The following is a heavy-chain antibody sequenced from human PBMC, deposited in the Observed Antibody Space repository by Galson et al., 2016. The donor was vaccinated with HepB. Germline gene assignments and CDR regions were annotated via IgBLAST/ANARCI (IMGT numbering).Heavy chain of an antibody. J-gene: IGHJ6*02. CDR2: ISGSGGST. Sequence: SLRLSCAASGFTFSNYAMSWVRQAPGKGLEWVSGISGSGGSTYYADSVKGRFTISRDNSKNTLYLQMNSLRAEDTAVYYCAKEGMIFGAVPYGMDVWGQGTTVTVSS. CDR1: GFTFSNYA. V-gene: IGHV3-23*01. CDR3: AKEGMIFGAVPYGMDV. D-gene: IGHD3/OR15-3a*01.